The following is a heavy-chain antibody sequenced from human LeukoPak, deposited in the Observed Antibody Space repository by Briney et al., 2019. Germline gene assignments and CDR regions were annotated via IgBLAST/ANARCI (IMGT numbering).Heavy chain of an antibody. Sequence: PGGSLRLSCAASGFTFSGYSMNWVRQAPGKGLEWVSSISSDSTHILYADSVKGRFTISRDNARNSLYLQMNSLRAEDTAVYYCAREWAGRRGSSAPTRVFDYWGQGTLVTVSS. CDR1: GFTFSGYS. CDR3: AREWAGRRGSSAPTRVFDY. J-gene: IGHJ4*02. V-gene: IGHV3-21*01. D-gene: IGHD6-6*01. CDR2: ISSDSTHI.